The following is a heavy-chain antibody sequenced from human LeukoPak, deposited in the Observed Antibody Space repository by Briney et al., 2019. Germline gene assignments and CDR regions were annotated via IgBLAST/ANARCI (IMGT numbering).Heavy chain of an antibody. CDR1: GFIFNDAW. Sequence: GGSLRLSCAASGFIFNDAWMSWVRQAPGKGLEWVGRIKSKTDGGTTDYAAPVKGRFTISRDDSKNTLYLQMNSLKTEDTAVYYCTRLGYDSSGYYFLFDYWGQGTLVTVSS. CDR2: IKSKTDGGTT. CDR3: TRLGYDSSGYYFLFDY. J-gene: IGHJ4*02. D-gene: IGHD3-22*01. V-gene: IGHV3-15*01.